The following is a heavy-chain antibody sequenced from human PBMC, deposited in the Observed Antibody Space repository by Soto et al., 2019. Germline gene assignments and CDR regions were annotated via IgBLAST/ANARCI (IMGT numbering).Heavy chain of an antibody. CDR3: AKRGGRSGYWYFDL. V-gene: IGHV3-23*01. D-gene: IGHD3-10*01. J-gene: IGHJ2*01. Sequence: EVQLLESGGGLVQPGGSLRLSCAASGFTFSSYAMSWVRQAPGKGLEWVSAISCSGGSTYYADSVKGRFTISRDNSKNTLYLQMNILRAEDTAVYCCAKRGGRSGYWYFDLWGLGTLVTVSS. CDR2: ISCSGGST. CDR1: GFTFSSYA.